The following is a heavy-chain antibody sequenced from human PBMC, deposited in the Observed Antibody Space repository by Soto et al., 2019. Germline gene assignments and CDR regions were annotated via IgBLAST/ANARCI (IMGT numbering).Heavy chain of an antibody. CDR3: AKRPRALLTFDY. CDR2: ISDSGGTL. Sequence: EVQLVDSGGGLVQPGGSLRLSCAASGFIFSTYVMSWVRQAPGKGLEWVSSISDSGGTLYYADSVKGRFTISRDNSKNTLYLQMNSLRAEDTAIYYCAKRPRALLTFDYWGQGTLVTVSS. CDR1: GFIFSTYV. J-gene: IGHJ4*02. V-gene: IGHV3-23*04. D-gene: IGHD1-26*01.